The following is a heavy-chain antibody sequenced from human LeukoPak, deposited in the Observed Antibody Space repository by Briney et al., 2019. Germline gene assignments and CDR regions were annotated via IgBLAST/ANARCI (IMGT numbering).Heavy chain of an antibody. Sequence: GGSLRLSCAASGFTFSSYGMHWVRQAPGKGLEWVAFIRYDGSNKYYADSVKGRFTISRDNSKNTLYLQMNSLRAEDTAVYYCARVPLAVTRDYYYYGMDVWGQGTTVTVSS. J-gene: IGHJ6*02. V-gene: IGHV3-30*02. CDR3: ARVPLAVTRDYYYYGMDV. CDR2: IRYDGSNK. CDR1: GFTFSSYG. D-gene: IGHD2-21*02.